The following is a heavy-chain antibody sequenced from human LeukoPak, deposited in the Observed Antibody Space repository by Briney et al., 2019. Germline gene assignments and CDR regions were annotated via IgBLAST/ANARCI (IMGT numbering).Heavy chain of an antibody. Sequence: VSVKVSCKASGYAFTDYYIHWVRQAPGQGLEWMGWINPSSGDTHPAQKFQGRVTMTSDTSTSTVYMKLNWLRSDDTAVFYCARDRVVAAATMSDYWGQGTLVTVSS. V-gene: IGHV1-2*02. CDR1: GYAFTDYY. CDR2: INPSSGDT. J-gene: IGHJ4*02. CDR3: ARDRVVAAATMSDY. D-gene: IGHD2-15*01.